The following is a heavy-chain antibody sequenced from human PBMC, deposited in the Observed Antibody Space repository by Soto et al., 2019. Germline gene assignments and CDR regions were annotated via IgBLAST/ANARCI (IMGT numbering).Heavy chain of an antibody. D-gene: IGHD3-10*01. J-gene: IGHJ6*03. V-gene: IGHV1-8*01. Sequence: ASVKVSCKASGYTFTSYDINWVRQATGQGLEWMGWMNPNSGNTGYAQKFQGRVTMTRNTSISTAYMELSSLRSEDTAVYYCARGVRGSGSYQPPTYYYYYMDVWGKGTTVTVSS. CDR2: MNPNSGNT. CDR3: ARGVRGSGSYQPPTYYYYYMDV. CDR1: GYTFTSYD.